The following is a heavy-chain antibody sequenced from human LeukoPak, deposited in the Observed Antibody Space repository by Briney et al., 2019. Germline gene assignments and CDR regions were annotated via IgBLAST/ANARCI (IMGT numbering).Heavy chain of an antibody. J-gene: IGHJ4*02. D-gene: IGHD6-13*01. V-gene: IGHV3-30-3*01. Sequence: GSSLRLSCAASGFTFSTYTMHWVRQAPGKGLEWVAVISYDGSNRYYADSVKGRFTISRDNSKNTLYLQMNSLRAEDTAVYYCARSVSSSWHIFDYWGQGTLVTVSS. CDR2: ISYDGSNR. CDR3: ARSVSSSWHIFDY. CDR1: GFTFSTYT.